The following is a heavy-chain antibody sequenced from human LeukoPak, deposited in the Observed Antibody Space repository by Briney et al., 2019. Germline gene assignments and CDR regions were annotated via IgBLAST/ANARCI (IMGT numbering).Heavy chain of an antibody. J-gene: IGHJ6*02. V-gene: IGHV4-39*02. CDR1: GGSISSSGYY. D-gene: IGHD4-23*01. CDR3: ARDLRGTVVTPGYYYYGMDV. CDR2: IYYSGST. Sequence: SETLSLTCTVSGGSISSSGYYWGWIRQPPGKGLEWIGSIYYSGSTYYNPSLKSRVTISVDTSKNQFSLKLSSVTAADTAVYYCARDLRGTVVTPGYYYYGMDVWGQGTTVTVSS.